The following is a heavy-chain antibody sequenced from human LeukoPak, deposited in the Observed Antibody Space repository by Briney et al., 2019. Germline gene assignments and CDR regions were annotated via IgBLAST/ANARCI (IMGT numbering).Heavy chain of an antibody. CDR3: ARGPYSYDSSGAFDI. V-gene: IGHV1-2*02. Sequence: GASVKVSCKASGYTFTGYYMHWVRQAPGQGLEWMGWINPNSGGTNYAQKFQGRVTMTRDTSISTAYMELNRLRSDDRAVYYCARGPYSYDSSGAFDIWGQGTMVTVSS. CDR1: GYTFTGYY. D-gene: IGHD3-22*01. CDR2: INPNSGGT. J-gene: IGHJ3*02.